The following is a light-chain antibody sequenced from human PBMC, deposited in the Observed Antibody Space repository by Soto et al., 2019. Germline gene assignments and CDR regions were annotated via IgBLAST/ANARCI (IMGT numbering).Light chain of an antibody. V-gene: IGKV1-5*01. J-gene: IGKJ1*01. CDR2: DAS. Sequence: DIQMTQSPSTLSASVGDRVTITCRASQSIGRFLAWYQHQPGKAPKLLIYDASTLESGVPSRFSGTGSGTEFTYSITSLQPEDFGTYYCQQCYTTPRTFGQGTKVDIK. CDR3: QQCYTTPRT. CDR1: QSIGRF.